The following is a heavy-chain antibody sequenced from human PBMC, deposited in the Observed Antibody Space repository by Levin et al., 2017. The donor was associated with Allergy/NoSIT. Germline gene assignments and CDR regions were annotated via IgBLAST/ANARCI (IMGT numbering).Heavy chain of an antibody. J-gene: IGHJ4*02. D-gene: IGHD3-3*01. V-gene: IGHV1-3*01. CDR2: INAGNGNT. CDR1: GYTFTSYA. CDR3: ARDQGTYDFWSGYYIGQIGFDY. Sequence: GGSLRLSCKASGYTFTSYAMHWVRQAPGQRLEWMGWINAGNGNTKYSQKFQGRVTITRDTSASTAYMELSSLRSEDTAVYYCARDQGTYDFWSGYYIGQIGFDYWGQGTLVTVSS.